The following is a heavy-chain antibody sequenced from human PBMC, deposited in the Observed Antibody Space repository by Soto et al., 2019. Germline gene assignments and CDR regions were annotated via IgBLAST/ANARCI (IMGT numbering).Heavy chain of an antibody. CDR2: IYFSGST. J-gene: IGHJ4*02. V-gene: IGHV4-31*03. Sequence: QVQLQESGPGLVKPSQTLSLTCTVSGGSIGSAAYYWSWIRQHPGKGLEWIGYIYFSGSTYYNPSLKSRVTISVDTSKNQFSLELSSVTAADTAVYYCATVSLTDDLFNYWGQGTLVTVSS. CDR1: GGSIGSAAYY. CDR3: ATVSLTDDLFNY. D-gene: IGHD3-16*01.